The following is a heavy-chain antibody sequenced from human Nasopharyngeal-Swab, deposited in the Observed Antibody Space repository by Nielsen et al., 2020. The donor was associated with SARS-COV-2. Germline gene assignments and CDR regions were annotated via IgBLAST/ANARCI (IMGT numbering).Heavy chain of an antibody. J-gene: IGHJ4*02. CDR2: ISSNGGST. CDR3: VKAGYSYGVYYFDY. D-gene: IGHD5-18*01. V-gene: IGHV3-64D*06. CDR1: GFTFSSYA. Sequence: GRSLRLSCSASGFTFSSYAMHWVRQAPGKGLEYVSAISSNGGSTYYADSVKGRFTISRDNSKNTLYLQMSSLRAEDTAVYYCVKAGYSYGVYYFDYWGQGTLVTVSS.